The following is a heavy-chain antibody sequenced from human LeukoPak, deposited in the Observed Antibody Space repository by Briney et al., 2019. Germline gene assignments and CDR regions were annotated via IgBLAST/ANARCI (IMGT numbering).Heavy chain of an antibody. J-gene: IGHJ4*02. CDR1: GFTFSSYA. CDR2: ISSSGSTI. CDR3: ARRAGAYSHPYDY. Sequence: GGSLRLSCAASGFTFSSYAMSWVRQAPGKGLEWVSYISSSGSTIYYADSVKGRFTISRDNSKNTLYLQMNSLRAEDTAVYYCARRAGAYSHPYDYWGQGTLVTVSS. D-gene: IGHD4/OR15-4a*01. V-gene: IGHV3-48*01.